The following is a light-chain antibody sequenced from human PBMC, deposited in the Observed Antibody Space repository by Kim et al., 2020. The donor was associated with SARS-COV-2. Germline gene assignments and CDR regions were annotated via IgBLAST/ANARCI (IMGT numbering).Light chain of an antibody. CDR2: EVS. V-gene: IGLV2-8*01. Sequence: QSALTQPPSASGSPVQSVTISCTGTSSDVGGYNYVSWYQQHPGKAPKLMIYEVSKRPSGVPDRFSGSKSGNTASLTVSGLQAEDEADYYCSSYAGSNNLVFGGGTQLTVL. CDR1: SSDVGGYNY. J-gene: IGLJ2*01. CDR3: SSYAGSNNLV.